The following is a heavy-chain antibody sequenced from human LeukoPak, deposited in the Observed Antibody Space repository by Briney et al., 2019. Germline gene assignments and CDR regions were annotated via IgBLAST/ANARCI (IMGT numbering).Heavy chain of an antibody. CDR1: GGSITSSDYY. Sequence: SQTLSLTCLVSGGSITSSDYYWSWIRQPPGKSLEWIGYIYFSGNTYYVPSLKSRVSISVYTSKTQVSLRLRSVTDADTAVYYCARSSRRESTGVVHDTFEIWGQGTMVTVSS. J-gene: IGHJ3*02. D-gene: IGHD3-10*01. CDR2: IYFSGNT. CDR3: ARSSRRESTGVVHDTFEI. V-gene: IGHV4-30-4*01.